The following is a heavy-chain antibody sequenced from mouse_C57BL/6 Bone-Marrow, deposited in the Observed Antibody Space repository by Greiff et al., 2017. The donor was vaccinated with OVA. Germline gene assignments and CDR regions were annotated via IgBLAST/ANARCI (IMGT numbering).Heavy chain of an antibody. D-gene: IGHD2-4*01. CDR2: ISDGGSYT. J-gene: IGHJ2*01. CDR3: ARDLHYHYGRNVDY. CDR1: GFTFSSYA. Sequence: DVHLVESGGGLVKPGGSLKLSCAASGFTFSSYAMSWVRQTPEKRLEWVATISDGGSYTYYPDNVKGRFTISRDNAKNNLYLQMSHLKSEDTAMYYCARDLHYHYGRNVDYWGQGTTLTVAS. V-gene: IGHV5-4*01.